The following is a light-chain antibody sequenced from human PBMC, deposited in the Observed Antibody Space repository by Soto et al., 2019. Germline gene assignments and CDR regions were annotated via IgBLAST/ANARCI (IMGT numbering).Light chain of an antibody. V-gene: IGKV3-20*01. CDR3: QQYASSPQT. Sequence: EIVLTQSPGALSLSLGERATLSCRASQSVKSSYLAWYRQKPGQTPRLLIYDASTRATGIPDRLSGSASGTDFTLTISVLEPEDCAVDSCQQYASSPQTFGHGTKV. CDR1: QSVKSSY. J-gene: IGKJ1*01. CDR2: DAS.